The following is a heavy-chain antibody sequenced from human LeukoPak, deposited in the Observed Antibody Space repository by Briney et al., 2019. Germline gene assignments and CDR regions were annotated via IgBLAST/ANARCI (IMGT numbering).Heavy chain of an antibody. Sequence: GGSLRLSCAASRFTVSNNYIAWVRQAPGKGLEWGSVIYSGGSTYYADSVKGRFSLSRDNSKNTLYLQMNSLTAEDTAVYHCARGQFYYGSGTFYPMDSWGQGTLVTVSS. J-gene: IGHJ4*02. V-gene: IGHV3-66*01. CDR1: RFTVSNNY. CDR2: IYSGGST. D-gene: IGHD3-10*01. CDR3: ARGQFYYGSGTFYPMDS.